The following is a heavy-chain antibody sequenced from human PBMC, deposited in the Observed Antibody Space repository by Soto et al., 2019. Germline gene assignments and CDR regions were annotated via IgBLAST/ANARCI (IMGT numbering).Heavy chain of an antibody. CDR3: ARVRGTAGKRYFDY. Sequence: SETLSLTCTVSGGSMIAYYWNWMRQPPGKGLQWIGYTYYSGSTSYTPSPTSRVTISVDSSKSQFSLRLDSVTPADTAVYYCARVRGTAGKRYFDYWGQGTLVTVSS. V-gene: IGHV4-59*01. CDR1: GGSMIAYY. D-gene: IGHD6-13*01. CDR2: TYYSGST. J-gene: IGHJ4*02.